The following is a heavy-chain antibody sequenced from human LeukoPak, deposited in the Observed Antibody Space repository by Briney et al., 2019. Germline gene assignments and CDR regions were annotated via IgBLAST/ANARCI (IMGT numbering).Heavy chain of an antibody. Sequence: AGRFLRLSCAASGFTFSSYGMHWVRQAPGKGLEWVAVISYDGSNKYYADSVKGRFTISRDNSKNTLYLQMNSLRAEDTAVYYCAKGRIAVACLDYWGQGTLVTVSS. D-gene: IGHD6-19*01. CDR1: GFTFSSYG. CDR2: ISYDGSNK. CDR3: AKGRIAVACLDY. J-gene: IGHJ4*02. V-gene: IGHV3-30*18.